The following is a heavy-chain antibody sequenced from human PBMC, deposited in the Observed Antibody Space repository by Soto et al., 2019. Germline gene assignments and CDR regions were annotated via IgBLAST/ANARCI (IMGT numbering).Heavy chain of an antibody. CDR3: ARAGSYYPNGEDAFDI. CDR1: GFTFSSYW. J-gene: IGHJ3*02. D-gene: IGHD3-10*01. V-gene: IGHV3-7*05. Sequence: GGSLRLSCAASGFTFSSYWMSWVRQAPGKGLEWVANIKQDGSEKYYVDSVKGRFTISRDNAKNSLYLQMTSLRAEDTAVYYCARAGSYYPNGEDAFDIWGQGTMVTVSS. CDR2: IKQDGSEK.